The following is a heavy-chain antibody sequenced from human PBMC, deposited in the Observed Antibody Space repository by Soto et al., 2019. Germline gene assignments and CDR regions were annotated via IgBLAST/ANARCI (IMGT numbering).Heavy chain of an antibody. CDR2: IYYSGST. CDR1: GGSISSSSCY. CDR3: ARLTVEDGDGYYYYGLDV. J-gene: IGHJ6*02. Sequence: QLQLQESGPGLVKPSETLSLTCTVSGGSISSSSCYWGWIRQPPGKGLEWIGSIYYSGSTYYNPSLNSRVPISVDTSKHQFSLKLSSVTAADTAGYYCARLTVEDGDGYYYYGLDVWGQGTTVTVSS. V-gene: IGHV4-39*01. D-gene: IGHD2-21*02.